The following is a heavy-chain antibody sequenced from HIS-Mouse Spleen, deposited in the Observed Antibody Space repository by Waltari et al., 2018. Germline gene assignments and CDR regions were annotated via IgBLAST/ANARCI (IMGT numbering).Heavy chain of an antibody. CDR1: GGSISSSSYY. J-gene: IGHJ2*01. CDR2: IYYSGRT. D-gene: IGHD6-13*01. V-gene: IGHV4-39*07. CDR3: AREIPYSSSWYDWYFDL. Sequence: QLQLQESGPGLVKPSETLSLTCTVSGGSISSSSYYWGWIRQPPGKGLEWIGSIYYSGRTCYNPSLKSRVPISVDTSKNQFSLKLSSVTAADTAVYYCAREIPYSSSWYDWYFDLWGRGTLVTVSS.